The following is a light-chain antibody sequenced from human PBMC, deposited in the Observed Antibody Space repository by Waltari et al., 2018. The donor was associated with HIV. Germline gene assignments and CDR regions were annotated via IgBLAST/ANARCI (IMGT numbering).Light chain of an antibody. CDR1: SPNLGPHY. Sequence: QSVLTQAHSVSSAPGQKVPISCSVSSPNLGPHYVSWYQQLPGTAPKLLIYYNNKRPSGIPDRFSGSKSGTSATLGITGLQTGDEADYYCGTWDSSLSAEFGGGTKLTVL. CDR2: YNN. V-gene: IGLV1-51*01. J-gene: IGLJ2*01. CDR3: GTWDSSLSAE.